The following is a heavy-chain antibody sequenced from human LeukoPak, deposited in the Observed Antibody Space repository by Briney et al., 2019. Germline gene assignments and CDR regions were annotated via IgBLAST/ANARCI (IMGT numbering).Heavy chain of an antibody. CDR2: INPSGGST. CDR3: AREAREIVVVPAAIKFDP. Sequence: ASVKVSCKASGYTFTSYYMHWVRQAPGQGLEWMGIINPSGGSTSYAQKFQGRVTMTRDMSTSTVYMELSSLRSEDTAVYYCAREAREIVVVPAAIKFDPWGQGTLVTVSS. J-gene: IGHJ5*02. CDR1: GYTFTSYY. D-gene: IGHD2-2*02. V-gene: IGHV1-46*01.